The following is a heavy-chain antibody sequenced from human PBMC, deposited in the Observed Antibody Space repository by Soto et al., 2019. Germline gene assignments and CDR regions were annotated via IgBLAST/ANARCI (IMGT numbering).Heavy chain of an antibody. CDR1: GYSFTSYW. CDR3: ARRNDYNYFDY. CDR2: IYPGDSDT. Sequence: HGESLKISCKASGYSFTSYWIAWVRQMPGKGLEWMGIIYPGDSDTRYSPSFQGQVTISADKSITTAYLQWSSLKASDTAMYYCARRNDYNYFDYWGQGTLVTVSS. V-gene: IGHV5-51*01. J-gene: IGHJ4*02. D-gene: IGHD4-4*01.